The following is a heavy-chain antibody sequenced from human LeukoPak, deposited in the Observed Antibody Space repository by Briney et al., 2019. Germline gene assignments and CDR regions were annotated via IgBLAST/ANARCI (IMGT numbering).Heavy chain of an antibody. CDR3: ARGPDFWSGYPKYYFDY. Sequence: ASVKVSCKASGGTFSSYAISWVRQAPGQGLEWMGGIIPIFGTASYAQKFQGRVTITADESTSTAYMELSSLRSEDTAVYYCARGPDFWSGYPKYYFDYWGQGTLVTVSS. CDR2: IIPIFGTA. CDR1: GGTFSSYA. V-gene: IGHV1-69*01. D-gene: IGHD3-3*01. J-gene: IGHJ4*02.